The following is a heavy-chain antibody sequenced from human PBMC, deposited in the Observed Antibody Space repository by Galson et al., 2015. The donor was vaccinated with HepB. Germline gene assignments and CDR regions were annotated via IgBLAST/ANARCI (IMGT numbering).Heavy chain of an antibody. CDR2: ITGKGDST. V-gene: IGHV3-23*01. CDR1: GFAFDSHA. D-gene: IGHD5-18*01. J-gene: IGHJ5*01. Sequence: SLRLSCAASGFAFDSHAMSWVRQAPGRGREWISGITGKGDSTFYADSVKGRFTVSKDNSNSMLYLQMNSLRAEDAGLYFCAKGYGLFDSWGQGILVTVSS. CDR3: AKGYGLFDS.